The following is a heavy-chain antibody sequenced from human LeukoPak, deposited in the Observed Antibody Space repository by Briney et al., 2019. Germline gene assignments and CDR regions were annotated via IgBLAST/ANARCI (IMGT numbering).Heavy chain of an antibody. V-gene: IGHV3-74*01. Sequence: TGGSLRLSCEASGFTFSSYWMHWVRQAPGKGLVWVSGSNSDGSSTSYADSVKGRFTISRDNAKNTLYLQMNSLRAEDTAVYYCAKGETITIFGVTPGAFDIWGQGTMVTVSS. D-gene: IGHD3-3*01. CDR3: AKGETITIFGVTPGAFDI. CDR2: SNSDGSST. CDR1: GFTFSSYW. J-gene: IGHJ3*02.